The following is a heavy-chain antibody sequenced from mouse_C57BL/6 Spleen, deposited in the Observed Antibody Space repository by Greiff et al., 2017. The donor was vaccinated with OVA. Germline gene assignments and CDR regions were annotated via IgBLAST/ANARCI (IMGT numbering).Heavy chain of an antibody. D-gene: IGHD4-1*01. CDR1: GYTFPSYW. Sequence: QVQLQQSGAGLVQPGASVKMSCKASGYTFPSYWITWVKQRPGQGLEWIGDIYPGSGSTNYNEKFKSKATLTVDTASSTAYMQLSSLTSEDSAVYYCARTGTYYLDYWGKGTTLTVSS. CDR2: IYPGSGST. CDR3: ARTGTYYLDY. V-gene: IGHV1-55*01. J-gene: IGHJ2*01.